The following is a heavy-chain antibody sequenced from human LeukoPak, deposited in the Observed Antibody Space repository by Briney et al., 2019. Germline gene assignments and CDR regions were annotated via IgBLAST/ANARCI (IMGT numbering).Heavy chain of an antibody. Sequence: SVKVSCKASGGTFYSDAVTWVRQAPGQGLEWMGGLIPIFGAANYAQKFQDRVTITTDESTSTAYLELSSLRYEDTAVYYCARWVGAGYCSGGRCDNWFDPWGQGTLVTVSS. CDR3: ARWVGAGYCSGGRCDNWFDP. D-gene: IGHD2-15*01. J-gene: IGHJ5*02. CDR2: LIPIFGAA. CDR1: GGTFYSDA. V-gene: IGHV1-69*05.